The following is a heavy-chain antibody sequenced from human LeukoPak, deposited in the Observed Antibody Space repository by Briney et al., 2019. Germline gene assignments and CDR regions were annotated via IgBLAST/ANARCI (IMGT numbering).Heavy chain of an antibody. D-gene: IGHD3-10*01. J-gene: IGHJ3*02. CDR2: INHSGST. CDR3: ARVRPEGDADAFDI. Sequence: PSETLSLTCAVYGGSFSGYYWSWIRQPPGKGLEWIGEINHSGSTNYNPSLKSRVTISVDTSKNQFSLKLSSVTAADTAVYYCARVRPEGDADAFDIWGQGTMVTVSS. V-gene: IGHV4-34*01. CDR1: GGSFSGYY.